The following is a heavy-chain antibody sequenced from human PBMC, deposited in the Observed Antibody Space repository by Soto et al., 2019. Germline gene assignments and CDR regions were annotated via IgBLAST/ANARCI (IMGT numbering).Heavy chain of an antibody. CDR1: GFTFSSYA. CDR2: ISGSGGST. Sequence: EVQLLESGGGLVQPGGSLRLSCAASGFTFSSYAMSWVRQAPGKGLEWVSAISGSGGSTYYADSVKGRFTISRGNSKNTPYLQRNSLGAGDTAVYYCAKTPHGSGSGWFDPWGQGTLVTVSS. J-gene: IGHJ5*02. CDR3: AKTPHGSGSGWFDP. D-gene: IGHD3-10*01. V-gene: IGHV3-23*01.